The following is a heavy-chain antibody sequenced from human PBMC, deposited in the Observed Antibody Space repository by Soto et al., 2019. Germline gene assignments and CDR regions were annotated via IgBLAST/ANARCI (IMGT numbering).Heavy chain of an antibody. Sequence: GGSLRLSCAASGFAFSAYAMTWVRQAPGKGLEWVSGIYSGGSTYYADSVKGRFTISRDNSKNTLYLQMNSLRAEDTAVYYCAGLPGYWGQGTLVTVSS. CDR1: GFAFSAYA. V-gene: IGHV3-53*01. CDR2: IYSGGST. CDR3: AGLPGY. J-gene: IGHJ4*02.